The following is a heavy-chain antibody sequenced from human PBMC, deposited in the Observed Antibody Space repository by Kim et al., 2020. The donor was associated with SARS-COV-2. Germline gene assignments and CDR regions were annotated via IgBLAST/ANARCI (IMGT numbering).Heavy chain of an antibody. V-gene: IGHV3-53*01. D-gene: IGHD3-10*01. CDR3: ARDYMAGFDP. Sequence: STYYADSVKGRFTISRDNSKNTLYLQMNSLRAEDTAVYYCARDYMAGFDPWGQGTLVTVSS. J-gene: IGHJ5*02. CDR2: ST.